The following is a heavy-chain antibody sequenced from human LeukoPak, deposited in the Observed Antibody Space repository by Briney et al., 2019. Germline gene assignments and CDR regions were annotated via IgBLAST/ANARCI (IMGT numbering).Heavy chain of an antibody. D-gene: IGHD6-6*01. CDR3: AASRSSVLYYFDY. Sequence: AGGSLRLSCAASGFTFSSYWMSWVRQAPGKGLEWVANIKQDGSEKYYVDSVKGRFTISRDNAKNSLYLQMNSLRAEDTAVYYCAASRSSVLYYFDYWGQGTLVTVSS. CDR1: GFTFSSYW. J-gene: IGHJ4*02. CDR2: IKQDGSEK. V-gene: IGHV3-7*01.